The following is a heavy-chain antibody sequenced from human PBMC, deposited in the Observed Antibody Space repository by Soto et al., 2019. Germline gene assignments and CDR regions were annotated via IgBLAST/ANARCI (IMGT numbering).Heavy chain of an antibody. CDR3: AREPPGSGSSY. Sequence: EVQLVESGGGLVQPGGSLRLSCAASGFTVSDNYITWVRQAPGKGLEWVSIIYSGGSPYYADSVKGRFTISRDNSKNTLYLQMNSLRAEDTAVYYCAREPPGSGSSYWGQGTLVTVSS. CDR1: GFTVSDNY. V-gene: IGHV3-66*01. CDR2: IYSGGSP. D-gene: IGHD5-18*01. J-gene: IGHJ4*02.